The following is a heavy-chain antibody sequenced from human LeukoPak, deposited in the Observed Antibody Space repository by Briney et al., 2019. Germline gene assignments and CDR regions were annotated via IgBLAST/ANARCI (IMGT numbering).Heavy chain of an antibody. CDR2: IYHSGST. CDR1: GRSIRSYY. D-gene: IGHD3-10*01. J-gene: IGHJ4*02. CDR3: ARGSLGRAVMFFDY. Sequence: PSETLSLTCTLSGRSIRSYYWSWIRQPPGKGLEWIGYIYHSGSTNNNPSLKNRLTMSLDTSKNQFSLKLSSVTAADTAVYYCARGSLGRAVMFFDYWGQGTLVTVSS. V-gene: IGHV4-59*01.